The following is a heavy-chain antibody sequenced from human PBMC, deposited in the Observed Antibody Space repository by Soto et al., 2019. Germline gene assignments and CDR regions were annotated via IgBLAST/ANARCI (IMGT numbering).Heavy chain of an antibody. CDR1: GFTFSDFY. D-gene: IGHD5-12*01. Sequence: QVQLVESGGALVKPGGSLRLSCAASGFTFSDFYMTWIRQAAGKGLEWVSHIRGSETTTYYADSVKGRFIISRDNAKNSLYMQMNSLRAEDTAVYYCARVYRGYDARDYYYYYYMDVWGRGTTVTVSS. CDR3: ARVYRGYDARDYYYYYYMDV. J-gene: IGHJ6*03. CDR2: IRGSETTT. V-gene: IGHV3-11*01.